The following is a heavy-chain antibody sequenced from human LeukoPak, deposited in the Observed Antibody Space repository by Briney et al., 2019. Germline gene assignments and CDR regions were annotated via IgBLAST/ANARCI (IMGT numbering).Heavy chain of an antibody. Sequence: ASVKVSCKAPGYTFTGYYMHWVRQAPGQGLEWMGWINPNSGGTNYAQKFQGRVTMTRDTSISTAYMELSRLRSDDTAVYYCARADSSGWYELDYWGQGTLVTVSS. CDR2: INPNSGGT. CDR3: ARADSSGWYELDY. J-gene: IGHJ4*02. V-gene: IGHV1-2*02. D-gene: IGHD6-19*01. CDR1: GYTFTGYY.